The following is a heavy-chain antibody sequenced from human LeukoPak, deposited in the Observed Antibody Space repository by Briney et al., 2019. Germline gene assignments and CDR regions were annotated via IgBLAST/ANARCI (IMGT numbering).Heavy chain of an antibody. D-gene: IGHD2-15*01. Sequence: PGGSLRLSCAASGITLSSYSMNWVRQAPGKGLEWVTSISSSSSYIYYADSVKGRFTISRDNAKNSLYLRMNSLRAEDTAVYYCARVQRYCSGGSCYDYYYYGMDVWGKGTTVTVSS. J-gene: IGHJ6*04. CDR2: ISSSSSYI. CDR1: GITLSSYS. CDR3: ARVQRYCSGGSCYDYYYYGMDV. V-gene: IGHV3-21*01.